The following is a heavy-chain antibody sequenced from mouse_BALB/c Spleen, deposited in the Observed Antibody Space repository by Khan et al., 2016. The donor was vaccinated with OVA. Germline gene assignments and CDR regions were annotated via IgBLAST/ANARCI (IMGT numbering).Heavy chain of an antibody. Sequence: EVELVESGGGLVQPGGSRKLSCAASGFTFSDYGMAWVRQAPGKGPEWVAFISDLAYTIYYADTVPGRFTISRENAKNTLYLEMSSLRSEDTAIYYCARGGGTAPFAYWGLGTLVTVSA. CDR2: ISDLAYTI. D-gene: IGHD1-2*01. V-gene: IGHV5-15*02. J-gene: IGHJ3*01. CDR3: ARGGGTAPFAY. CDR1: GFTFSDYG.